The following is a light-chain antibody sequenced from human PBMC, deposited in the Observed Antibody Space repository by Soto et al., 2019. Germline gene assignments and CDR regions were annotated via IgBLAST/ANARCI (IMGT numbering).Light chain of an antibody. Sequence: QSVLTQPPSASGTPGQRVFISCSGSSSNIGGTNYAYWYHQLPGAAPKLLMHSNNLRPSGVPERISGSKSGTSASLAISGLRSEDEAVYYCASWDDRLGAVIFGGGTKLTVL. CDR1: SSNIGGTNY. CDR3: ASWDDRLGAVI. V-gene: IGLV1-47*02. J-gene: IGLJ2*01. CDR2: SNN.